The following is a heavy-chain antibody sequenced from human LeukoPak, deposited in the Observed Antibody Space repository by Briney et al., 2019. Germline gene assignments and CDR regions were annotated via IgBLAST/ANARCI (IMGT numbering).Heavy chain of an antibody. Sequence: GGSRRLSCAASGFTFSSYAMSWVRQAPGKGLEWVSAISGSGGSTYYADSVKGRFTISRDNSKNTLYLQMNSLRAEDTAVYYCAKDSYGDYNFDYWGQGTLVTVSS. CDR2: ISGSGGST. V-gene: IGHV3-23*01. D-gene: IGHD4-17*01. CDR3: AKDSYGDYNFDY. J-gene: IGHJ4*02. CDR1: GFTFSSYA.